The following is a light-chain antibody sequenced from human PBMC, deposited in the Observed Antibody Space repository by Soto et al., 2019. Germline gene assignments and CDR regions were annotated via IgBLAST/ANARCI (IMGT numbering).Light chain of an antibody. CDR3: SSCTSSSPLVV. CDR1: SSDVGGYNY. Sequence: QSALTQPASVSGSPGQSITISCTGTSSDVGGYNYVSWYQQHPGKAPKLMIYEVSNRPSGVSNRFSSSKSGNTASLTISGLQAEDEADYYCSSCTSSSPLVVFGGGTKLTVL. J-gene: IGLJ2*01. V-gene: IGLV2-14*01. CDR2: EVS.